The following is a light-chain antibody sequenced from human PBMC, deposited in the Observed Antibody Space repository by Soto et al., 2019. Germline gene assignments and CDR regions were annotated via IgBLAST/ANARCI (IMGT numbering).Light chain of an antibody. V-gene: IGLV2-8*01. J-gene: IGLJ2*01. CDR2: EVS. Sequence: QSVLTQPPSASGSPGQSVTISCTGTSSDVGGYNYVSWYQHHPGKAPKLMIYEVSKRPSGVPDRFSGSKSGNTASLTVSGLQAEDEADYFCTSYAGSNNHVVFGGGTKLTVL. CDR3: TSYAGSNNHVV. CDR1: SSDVGGYNY.